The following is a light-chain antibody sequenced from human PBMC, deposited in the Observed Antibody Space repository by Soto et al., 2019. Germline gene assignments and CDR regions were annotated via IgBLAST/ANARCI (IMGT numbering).Light chain of an antibody. V-gene: IGLV9-49*01. CDR3: GADHGSGSNFVVV. Sequence: QSVLTQPPSASASLGASVTLTCTRSSGYSNYKVDWYQQRPGKGHRFVMRVGTGGIVGSKEDGIPGRFSVLGSGLNRYLTIKNIQEEDESDYHCGADHGSGSNFVVVFGGGTKLTVL. CDR1: SGYSNYK. CDR2: VGTGGIVG. J-gene: IGLJ2*01.